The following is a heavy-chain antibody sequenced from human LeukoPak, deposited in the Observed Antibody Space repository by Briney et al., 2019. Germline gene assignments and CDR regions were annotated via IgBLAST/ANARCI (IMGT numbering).Heavy chain of an antibody. CDR3: AREAVDTAMVTSDY. J-gene: IGHJ4*02. Sequence: ASVKVSCKASGYTFTSYGISWVRQAPGQGLEWMGWISAYNGNTNYAQKLQSRVTMTTSTSTAYMELRSLRSDDTAVYYCAREAVDTAMVTSDYWGQGTLVTVSS. D-gene: IGHD5-18*01. V-gene: IGHV1-18*01. CDR2: ISAYNGNT. CDR1: GYTFTSYG.